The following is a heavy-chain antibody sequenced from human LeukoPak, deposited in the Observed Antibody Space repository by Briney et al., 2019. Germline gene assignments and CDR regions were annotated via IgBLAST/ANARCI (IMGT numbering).Heavy chain of an antibody. V-gene: IGHV4-34*01. CDR1: GGSFSGYY. J-gene: IGHJ4*02. D-gene: IGHD2-21*02. CDR3: ARPTGGQPLHSAYYFDY. CDR2: INHSGST. Sequence: SETLSLTCAVYGGSFSGYYWSWIRQPPGKGLEWIGEINHSGSTNYNPSLKSRVTISVDTSKNQFSLKLSSVTAADTAVYYCARPTGGQPLHSAYYFDYWGQGTLVTVSS.